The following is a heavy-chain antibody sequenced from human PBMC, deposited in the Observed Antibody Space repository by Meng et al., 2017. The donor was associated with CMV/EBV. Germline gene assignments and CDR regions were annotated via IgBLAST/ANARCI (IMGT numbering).Heavy chain of an antibody. D-gene: IGHD3-22*01. CDR2: IRYDGSNK. Sequence: GGSLRLSCAASGFTFSSYGMHWVRQAPGKGLEWVAFIRYDGSNKYYADSVKGRFTISRDNSKNTLYLQMNSLRAEDTAAYYCAKDKQYYDSSGWIDYWGQGTLVTVSS. CDR3: AKDKQYYDSSGWIDY. CDR1: GFTFSSYG. J-gene: IGHJ4*02. V-gene: IGHV3-30*02.